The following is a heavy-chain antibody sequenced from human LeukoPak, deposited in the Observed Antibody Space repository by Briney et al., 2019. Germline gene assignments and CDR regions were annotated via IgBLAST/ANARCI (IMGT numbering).Heavy chain of an antibody. D-gene: IGHD2-21*01. CDR3: AKAPVTSCRGAYCYPFDS. V-gene: IGHV3-23*01. J-gene: IGHJ4*02. CDR1: GFSLSSYA. CDR2: TSSSDSGT. Sequence: GGSLRLSCAASGFSLSSYAMGWVRQAPGKGLEWVSATSSSDSGTYYADSVRGRFTISRDNSKNTLYLHMKSLRAEDAAVYYCAKAPVTSCRGAYCYPFDSWGQGTVVTVSS.